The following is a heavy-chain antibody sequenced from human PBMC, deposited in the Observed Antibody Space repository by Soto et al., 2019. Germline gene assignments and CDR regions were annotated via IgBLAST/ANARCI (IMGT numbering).Heavy chain of an antibody. CDR2: INHSGST. J-gene: IGHJ6*02. CDR1: GGSFSGYY. Sequence: PSETLSLTCAVYGGSFSGYYWSWIRQPPGKGLEWIGEINHSGSTNYNPSLKSRVTISVDTSKNQFSLKLSSVTAADTAVYYCARLGGAPVTEYYYYGMDVWGQGTTVTVSS. D-gene: IGHD4-4*01. V-gene: IGHV4-34*01. CDR3: ARLGGAPVTEYYYYGMDV.